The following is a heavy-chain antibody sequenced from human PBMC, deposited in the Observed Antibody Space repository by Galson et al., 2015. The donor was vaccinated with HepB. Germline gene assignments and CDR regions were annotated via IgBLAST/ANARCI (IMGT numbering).Heavy chain of an antibody. CDR1: GYSFTSYW. Sequence: QSGAEVKKPGESLKISCKGSGYSFTSYWIGWVRQMPGKGLEWMGIIYPGDSDTRYSPSFQGQVTISADKSISTAYLQWSSLKASDTAMYYCARRKGSAAGTRLRNWFDPWGQGTLVTVSS. CDR2: IYPGDSDT. V-gene: IGHV5-51*01. D-gene: IGHD6-13*01. J-gene: IGHJ5*02. CDR3: ARRKGSAAGTRLRNWFDP.